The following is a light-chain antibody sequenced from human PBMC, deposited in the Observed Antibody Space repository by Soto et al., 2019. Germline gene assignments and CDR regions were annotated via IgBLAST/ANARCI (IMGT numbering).Light chain of an antibody. CDR2: AAF. J-gene: IGKJ4*01. CDR1: QSISSY. Sequence: DIQVTQSPSSLSASVGDRLTITCRASQSISSYLNWYQQKPGEAPKLLIYAAFSLNSGVPSRFSGSGAETDFTLTIRSLQPEDFATYYCQQTFRPPRTFGGGTKVVIK. CDR3: QQTFRPPRT. V-gene: IGKV1-39*01.